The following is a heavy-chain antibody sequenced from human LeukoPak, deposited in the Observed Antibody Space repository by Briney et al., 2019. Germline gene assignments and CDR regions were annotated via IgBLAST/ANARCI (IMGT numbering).Heavy chain of an antibody. Sequence: GGSLRLSCAASGFTFSSYAMSWFRQAPGKGLEWVSAISGSGGSTYYADSVKGRFTISRDNSKNTLYLQMNSLRAEDTAVYYCATRSYSNYPPALALPYYYYYYMDVWGKGTTVTVSS. CDR1: GFTFSSYA. CDR2: ISGSGGST. CDR3: ATRSYSNYPPALALPYYYYYYMDV. V-gene: IGHV3-23*01. J-gene: IGHJ6*03. D-gene: IGHD4-11*01.